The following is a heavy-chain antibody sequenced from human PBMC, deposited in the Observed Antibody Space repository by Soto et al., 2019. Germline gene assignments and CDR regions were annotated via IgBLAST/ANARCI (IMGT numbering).Heavy chain of an antibody. V-gene: IGHV1-3*01. CDR1: GYTFTSYA. CDR2: INAGNGNT. J-gene: IGHJ4*02. CDR3: ARVIAYDSTGYFDY. D-gene: IGHD3-22*01. Sequence: ASVKVSCKASGYTFTSYAMHWVRQAPGQRLEWMGWINAGNGNTKYSQKFQGRVTITRDTSTSTAYMELRSLRSEDTAVYYCARVIAYDSTGYFDYWGQGTLVTVSS.